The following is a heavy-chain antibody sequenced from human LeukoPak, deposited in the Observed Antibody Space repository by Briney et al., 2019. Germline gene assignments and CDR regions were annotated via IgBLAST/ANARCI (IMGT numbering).Heavy chain of an antibody. V-gene: IGHV1-69*05. Sequence: PGGSLRLSCAASGFTFSSYAISWVRQAPGQGLEWMGGIIPIFGTANYAQKFQGRVTITTDESTSTAYMELSSLRSEDTAVYYCARVLLARLVSMDIVGALYFDYWGQGTLVTVSS. CDR3: ARVLLARLVSMDIVGALYFDY. CDR1: GFTFSSYA. D-gene: IGHD1-26*01. CDR2: IIPIFGTA. J-gene: IGHJ4*02.